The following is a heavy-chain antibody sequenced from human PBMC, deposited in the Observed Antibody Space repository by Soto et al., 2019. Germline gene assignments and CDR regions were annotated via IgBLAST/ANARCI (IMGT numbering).Heavy chain of an antibody. J-gene: IGHJ5*02. V-gene: IGHV1-8*01. Sequence: ASVKVSCKASGYTFTSYDINWVRQATGQGLEWMGWMNPNSGNTGYAQKFQGRVTMTRNTSISTAYMELSSLRSEDTAVYYCARESLRYFDWLLSGGGWFDPWGQGTLVTVSS. CDR3: ARESLRYFDWLLSGGGWFDP. CDR2: MNPNSGNT. D-gene: IGHD3-9*01. CDR1: GYTFTSYD.